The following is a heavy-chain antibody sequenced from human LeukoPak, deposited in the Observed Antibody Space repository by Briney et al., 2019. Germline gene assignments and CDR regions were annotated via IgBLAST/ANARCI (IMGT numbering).Heavy chain of an antibody. D-gene: IGHD3-10*01. CDR2: IYISGST. Sequence: SEPLSLPCTVSGGSISSYYWCWIRQPAGKGLEWMGRIYISGSTHYNPSLKSRVTMSVDTSKNQFSLKLRSVTAADTAVYYCARSRKRYMVRGDQGVFDYWGQGTLVTVSS. J-gene: IGHJ4*02. CDR3: ARSRKRYMVRGDQGVFDY. CDR1: GGSISSYY. V-gene: IGHV4-4*07.